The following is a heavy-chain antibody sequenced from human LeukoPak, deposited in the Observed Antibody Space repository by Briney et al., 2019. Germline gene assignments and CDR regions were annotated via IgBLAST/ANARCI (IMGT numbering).Heavy chain of an antibody. J-gene: IGHJ4*02. CDR3: VRGGGSFDS. V-gene: IGHV3-7*04. CDR1: GFTFSGYW. CDR2: IKYDGSDK. Sequence: GSLRLSCAASGFTFSGYWMSCVRQAPTKALEWVANIKYDGSDKRYVDSVKGRFTVSRDNANNSLYLQMNSLRAEDTAVYYCVRGGGSFDSWGQGTLVTVSS. D-gene: IGHD3-16*01.